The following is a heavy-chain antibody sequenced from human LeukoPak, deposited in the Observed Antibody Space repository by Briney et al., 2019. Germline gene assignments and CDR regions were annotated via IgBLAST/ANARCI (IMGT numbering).Heavy chain of an antibody. V-gene: IGHV4-4*07. Sequence: SETLSLTCTVSGGSISSYYWSWIRQPAGKGLEWIGRIYTSGNTNYNHTLKSRVTMSVDTSKNQFSLKLSSVTAADTAVYYCARHTVARSWFGHWGQGTLVTVSS. J-gene: IGHJ5*02. D-gene: IGHD4-23*01. CDR1: GGSISSYY. CDR2: IYTSGNT. CDR3: ARHTVARSWFGH.